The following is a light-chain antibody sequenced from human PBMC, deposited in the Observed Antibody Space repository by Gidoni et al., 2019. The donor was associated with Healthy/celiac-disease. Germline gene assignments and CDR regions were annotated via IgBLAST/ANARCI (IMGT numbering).Light chain of an antibody. Sequence: EILITQSPATLSVSPGERATLSCRASQSVSSNLAWYQQQPGPAPMRLIYGASTRTTGITPRWSGSGSGTEFTLTISSLQSEDFAVYYCQQYNNWPRLTFGGGTKVEIK. J-gene: IGKJ4*01. V-gene: IGKV3-15*01. CDR1: QSVSSN. CDR3: QQYNNWPRLT. CDR2: GAS.